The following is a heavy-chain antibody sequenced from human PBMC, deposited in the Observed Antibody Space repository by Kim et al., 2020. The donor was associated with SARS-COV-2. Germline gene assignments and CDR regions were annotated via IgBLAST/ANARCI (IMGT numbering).Heavy chain of an antibody. CDR2: IYYSGTT. CDR3: ARLRATRNFDFFAGYLDTAD. V-gene: IGHV4-39*01. J-gene: IGHJ4*02. CDR1: GDSISSRDYY. D-gene: IGHD3-9*01. Sequence: SETLSPTCTVSGDSISSRDYYWGWIRQPPGKGLEWIGSIYYSGTTYYTPSLESRVTISVDTSKNQFSLKLTSVTAADTAVYYCARLRATRNFDFFAGYLDTADWGQGALVTGSS.